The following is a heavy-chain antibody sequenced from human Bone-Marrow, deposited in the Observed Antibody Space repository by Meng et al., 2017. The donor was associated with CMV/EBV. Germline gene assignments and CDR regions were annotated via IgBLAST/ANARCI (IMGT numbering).Heavy chain of an antibody. V-gene: IGHV3-20*04. CDR2: INWNGGST. CDR3: ARWHCSSTSCYLSSSGWRFDY. Sequence: GESLKISCAASGFTFDDYGMSWVRQAPGKGLEWVSGINWNGGSTGYADSVKGRFTISRDNAKNSLYLQMNSLRAEDTALYYCARWHCSSTSCYLSSSGWRFDYWGQGTLVTVSS. CDR1: GFTFDDYG. J-gene: IGHJ4*02. D-gene: IGHD2-2*01.